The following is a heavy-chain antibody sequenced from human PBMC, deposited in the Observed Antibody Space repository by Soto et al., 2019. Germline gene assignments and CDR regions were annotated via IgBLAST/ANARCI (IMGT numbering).Heavy chain of an antibody. Sequence: SETLSLTCTGSGVSIRSHYWSWIRQSPGKGPEWIGYIFYSGSTNCSPSLKSRVTISVDTSKNQFSLRLSSVTAADTAVYYCATRREGSSGWHAFDIRGQGTMVTVSS. J-gene: IGHJ3*02. CDR2: IFYSGST. D-gene: IGHD6-19*01. V-gene: IGHV4-59*08. CDR1: GVSIRSHY. CDR3: ATRREGSSGWHAFDI.